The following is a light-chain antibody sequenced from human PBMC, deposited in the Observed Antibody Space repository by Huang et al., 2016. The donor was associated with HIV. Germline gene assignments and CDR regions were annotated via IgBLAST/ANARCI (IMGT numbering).Light chain of an antibody. CDR1: QGIANY. J-gene: IGKJ3*01. CDR3: QKYHSAPFT. CDR2: AAS. Sequence: DIQMTQSPSSLSASVGDRVSITCRANQGIANYLAWYQQKPGKVPKLLIYAASTFQSGVPSRFSGSGSGTDFTLTISSLQPEDVATYYCQKYHSAPFTFGPGTKVDIK. V-gene: IGKV1-27*01.